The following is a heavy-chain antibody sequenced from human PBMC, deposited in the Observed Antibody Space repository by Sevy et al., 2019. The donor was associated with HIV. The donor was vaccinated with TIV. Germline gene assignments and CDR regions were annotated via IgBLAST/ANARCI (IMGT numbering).Heavy chain of an antibody. D-gene: IGHD3-16*02. Sequence: SDTLSLTCTVSAGSISSSSYYWGWIRQPPGKGLEWIGSIYYSGSTYYNPSLKSRVTISVDTSKNQFSLKLSSVTAADTAVYYCARHEAMITFGGVIVIFYFDYWGQGTLVTVSS. CDR3: ARHEAMITFGGVIVIFYFDY. J-gene: IGHJ4*02. CDR1: AGSISSSSYY. V-gene: IGHV4-39*01. CDR2: IYYSGST.